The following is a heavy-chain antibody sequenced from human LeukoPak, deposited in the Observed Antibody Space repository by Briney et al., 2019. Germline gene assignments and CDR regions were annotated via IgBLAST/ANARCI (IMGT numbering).Heavy chain of an antibody. CDR3: ARTIDY. CDR1: GFTFSSYW. Sequence: GGSLRLSCAASGFTFSSYWMNWARQAPGKGLEWVASINHNGNVNYYVDSVKGRFTISRDNAKNSLYLQMSNLRAEDTAVYYCARTIDYWGQGTLVTVSS. J-gene: IGHJ4*02. CDR2: INHNGNVN. V-gene: IGHV3-7*03.